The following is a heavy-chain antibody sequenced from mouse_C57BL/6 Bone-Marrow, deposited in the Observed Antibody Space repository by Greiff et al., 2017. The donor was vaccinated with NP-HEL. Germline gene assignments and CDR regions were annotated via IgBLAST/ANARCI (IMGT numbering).Heavy chain of an antibody. CDR1: GFTFSSYA. Sequence: EVNVVESGGGLVKPGGSLKLSCAASGFTFSSYAMSWVRQTPEKRLEWVATISDGGSYTYYPDNVKGRFTISRDNAKNNLYLQMSHLKSEDTAMYYCASGLLRYFDYWGQGTTPTVSS. CDR2: ISDGGSYT. V-gene: IGHV5-4*03. J-gene: IGHJ2*01. D-gene: IGHD1-1*01. CDR3: ASGLLRYFDY.